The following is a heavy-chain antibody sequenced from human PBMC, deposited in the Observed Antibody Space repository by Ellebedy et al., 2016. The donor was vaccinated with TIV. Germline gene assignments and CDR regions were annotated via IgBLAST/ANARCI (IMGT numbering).Heavy chain of an antibody. V-gene: IGHV3-23*01. CDR1: GITLFSYA. CDR3: AKSFSYSHYYGMDV. J-gene: IGHJ6*02. CDR2: TNCSGGST. Sequence: GESLKIPCAASGITLFSYAMSCVCPAPGKGLEWVSATNCSGGSTYYADSVKGRFTISRDNSKNTLYLQMNSLRAEDTAVYYCAKSFSYSHYYGMDVWGQGTTVTVSS. D-gene: IGHD3-3*02.